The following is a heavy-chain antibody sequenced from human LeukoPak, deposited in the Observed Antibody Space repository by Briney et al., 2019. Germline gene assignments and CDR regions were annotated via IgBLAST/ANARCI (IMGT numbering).Heavy chain of an antibody. J-gene: IGHJ6*03. D-gene: IGHD4-23*01. CDR2: LNNDGSNT. CDR1: GFTFNIYW. Sequence: GGSLRLSCAASGFTFNIYWMNWVRQAPGRGPVWVSRLNNDGSNTQYADSVKGRFTISRDNAKNSLYLQMSSLRAEDTALYHCARGGGNGLYYYMDVWGKGTTVTVSS. CDR3: ARGGGNGLYYYMDV. V-gene: IGHV3-74*03.